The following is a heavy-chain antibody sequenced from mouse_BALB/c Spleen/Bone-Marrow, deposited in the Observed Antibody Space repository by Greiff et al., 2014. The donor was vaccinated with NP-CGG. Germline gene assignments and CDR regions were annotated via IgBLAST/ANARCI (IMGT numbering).Heavy chain of an antibody. V-gene: IGHV1-9*01. D-gene: IGHD1-1*01. J-gene: IGHJ3*01. CDR2: IFPGIGIT. Sequence: VQRVESGTELMKPGASVMISCKATGYTFSSYWIEWVKQRPGHGLEWIGEIFPGIGITNYNEKFKGKATFTADTSSNTAYMQLSSLTSEDSAVYYGASPYYYGSSNAWFAYWGQGTLVTVSA. CDR3: ASPYYYGSSNAWFAY. CDR1: GYTFSSYW.